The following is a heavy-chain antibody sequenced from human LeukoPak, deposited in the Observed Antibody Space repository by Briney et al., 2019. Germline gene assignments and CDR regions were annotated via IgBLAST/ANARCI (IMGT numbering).Heavy chain of an antibody. D-gene: IGHD2-2*01. CDR2: IYYSGST. CDR3: ARRTQKSINYCSSTSCYRDAFDV. Sequence: SETLSLTCTVSGGSISSSSYYWGWIRQPPGKGLAWIGSIYYSGSTYYNPSLKSRVTISVDTSKNQFSLKLSSVTAADTAVYYCARRTQKSINYCSSTSCYRDAFDVWGQGTMVTVSS. J-gene: IGHJ3*01. V-gene: IGHV4-39*01. CDR1: GGSISSSSYY.